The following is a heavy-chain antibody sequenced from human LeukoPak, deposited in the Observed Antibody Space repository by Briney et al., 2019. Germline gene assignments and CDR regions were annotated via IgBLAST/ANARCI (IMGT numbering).Heavy chain of an antibody. CDR1: GFTFSSYE. Sequence: QTGGSLRLSCAASGFTFSSYEMNWVRQAPGKGLEWVSYISSSGSTIYYADSVKGRFTISRDNAKNSLYLQMNSLRAKDTAVYYCARPSSWYHYYGMDVWGQGTTVTVSS. CDR2: ISSSGSTI. V-gene: IGHV3-48*03. D-gene: IGHD6-13*01. CDR3: ARPSSWYHYYGMDV. J-gene: IGHJ6*02.